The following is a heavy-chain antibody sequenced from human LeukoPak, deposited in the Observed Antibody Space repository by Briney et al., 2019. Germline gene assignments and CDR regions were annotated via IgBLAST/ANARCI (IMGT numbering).Heavy chain of an antibody. CDR1: GFTLSSYL. D-gene: IGHD3-22*01. CDR2: IKQDGNES. Sequence: GGSLRLSCAASGFTLSSYLMSWVRPAPGKGLEWVAHIKQDGNESWNVDYVNGRLSIARENANNSQYLQMKSLRAEDTTVYYGARDENYYDNSGYVSLFDYWGQGTLVTVSS. J-gene: IGHJ4*02. CDR3: ARDENYYDNSGYVSLFDY. V-gene: IGHV3-7*01.